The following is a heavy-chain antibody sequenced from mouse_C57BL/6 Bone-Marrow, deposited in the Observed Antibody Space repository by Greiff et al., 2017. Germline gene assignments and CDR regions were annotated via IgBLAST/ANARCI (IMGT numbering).Heavy chain of an antibody. CDR1: GFNIKDDY. CDR2: IDPENGDT. CDR3: TTGEKAY. Sequence: EVQLQQSGAELVRPGASVTLSCTASGFNIKDDYMHWVKQRPEQGLEWIGWIDPENGDTEYASKFQGKATITADTSSNTAYLQLSSLTSEDTAVYYCTTGEKAYWGQGTLVTVSA. J-gene: IGHJ3*01. V-gene: IGHV14-4*01.